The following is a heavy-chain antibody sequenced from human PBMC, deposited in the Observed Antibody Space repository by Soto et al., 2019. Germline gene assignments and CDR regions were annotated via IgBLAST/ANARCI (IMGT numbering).Heavy chain of an antibody. CDR2: ISSNGVGT. CDR1: GFTLSGYA. J-gene: IGHJ6*03. CDR3: ARRARPDFYYMDV. V-gene: IGHV3-64*01. D-gene: IGHD6-6*01. Sequence: GGSLRLSCAASGFTLSGYAMDWVRQAPGKGLEYVSGISSNGVGTYYANSVQGRFTISRDNSKNTVYPQMGSLRPEDMAVYYCARRARPDFYYMDVWGKGTTVTVSS.